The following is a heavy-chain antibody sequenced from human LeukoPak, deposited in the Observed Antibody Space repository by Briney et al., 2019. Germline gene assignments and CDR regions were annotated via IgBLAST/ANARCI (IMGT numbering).Heavy chain of an antibody. CDR1: GFTFSSYG. J-gene: IGHJ3*02. CDR3: AKDIQRWLQFHAFDI. D-gene: IGHD5-24*01. V-gene: IGHV3-30*18. Sequence: QPGRSLRLPCAASGFTFSSYGMRWVRQAPGKGLEWVAVISYDGSNKYYADSVKGRFTISRDNAKNSLYLQMNSLRAEDTALYYCAKDIQRWLQFHAFDIWGQGTMVTVSS. CDR2: ISYDGSNK.